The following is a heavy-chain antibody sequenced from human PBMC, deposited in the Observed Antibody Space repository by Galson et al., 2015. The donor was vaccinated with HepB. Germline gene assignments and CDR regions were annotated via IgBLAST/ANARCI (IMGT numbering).Heavy chain of an antibody. Sequence: SVKVSCKASGYPFTNYGISWVRQAPGQGLEWTAWINPYNGNTNYARKLQGRVTLTTDTSTSTAYMELRNLRSDDTAVYYCARGGSGWAELDYWGQGTLVTVSS. D-gene: IGHD6-19*01. CDR2: INPYNGNT. CDR1: GYPFTNYG. J-gene: IGHJ4*02. V-gene: IGHV1-18*04. CDR3: ARGGSGWAELDY.